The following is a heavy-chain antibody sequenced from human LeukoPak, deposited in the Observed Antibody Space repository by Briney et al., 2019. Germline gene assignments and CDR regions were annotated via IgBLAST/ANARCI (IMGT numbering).Heavy chain of an antibody. Sequence: GGSLRLSCAASGFTFSSYSMNWVRQAPGKGLEWVSSISGSSTYIYYADSVRGRFTISRDNAKNSLYLQMNSLRAEDTAVYYCARDYAKLGYCSGSSCPDAFDVWGQGTMVTVSS. CDR3: ARDYAKLGYCSGSSCPDAFDV. CDR1: GFTFSSYS. J-gene: IGHJ3*01. V-gene: IGHV3-21*01. CDR2: ISGSSTYI. D-gene: IGHD2-2*03.